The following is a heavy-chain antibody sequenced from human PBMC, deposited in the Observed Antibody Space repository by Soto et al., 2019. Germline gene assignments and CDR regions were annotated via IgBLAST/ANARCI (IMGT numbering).Heavy chain of an antibody. CDR3: ARTNGDLDY. Sequence: PSETLSLTCAVSGGSISSGGYSWSWIRQPPGKGLEWIGYIYHSGSTYYNPSLKSRVTISVDRSKNQFPLKLSSVTAADTAVYYCARTNGDLDYWGQGTLVTVSS. CDR2: IYHSGST. J-gene: IGHJ4*02. D-gene: IGHD4-17*01. CDR1: GGSISSGGYS. V-gene: IGHV4-30-2*01.